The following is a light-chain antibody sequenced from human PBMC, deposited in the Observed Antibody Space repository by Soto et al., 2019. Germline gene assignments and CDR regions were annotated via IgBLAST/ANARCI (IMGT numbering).Light chain of an antibody. CDR1: QTVSSN. Sequence: EIVMTQSPATLSVSPGERATLSCRASQTVSSNLAWYQQKPGQAPRLLIYGAATRATGIPATFSGSGSGTEFTLTISSLQSEDYAVYYCQQHNNWPPWTFGQGTKVDIK. J-gene: IGKJ1*01. V-gene: IGKV3-15*01. CDR3: QQHNNWPPWT. CDR2: GAA.